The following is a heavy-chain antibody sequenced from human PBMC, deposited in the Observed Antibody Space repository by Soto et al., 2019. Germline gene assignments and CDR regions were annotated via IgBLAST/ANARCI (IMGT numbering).Heavy chain of an antibody. D-gene: IGHD1-1*01. CDR2: IYHGDSDT. V-gene: IGHV5-51*01. CDR3: SCCPGTGNNCYGMAF. CDR1: GYSFTSYW. Sequence: GESLKISCKDSGYSFTSYWIGWVRQMPGKGLVWMGIIYHGDSDTRYSPSFQCQVTISADKSISTAYLQWSSLKASDTAMYYCSCCPGTGNNCYGMAFSARGTSVAVSS. J-gene: IGHJ6*01.